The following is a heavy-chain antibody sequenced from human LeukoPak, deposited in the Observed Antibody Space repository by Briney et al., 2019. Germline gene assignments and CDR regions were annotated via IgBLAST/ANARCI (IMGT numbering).Heavy chain of an antibody. CDR2: ISAYNGNT. D-gene: IGHD6-13*01. J-gene: IGHJ4*02. CDR3: ARVSPVDIAAAGPFDY. V-gene: IGHV1-18*01. CDR1: GYTFTSYG. Sequence: ASVTVSCKASGYTFTSYGISWVQQAPGQGLEWMGWISAYNGNTNYAQKLQGRVTMTTDTSTSTAYMELRSLRSDHTAVYYCARVSPVDIAAAGPFDYWGQGTLVTVSS.